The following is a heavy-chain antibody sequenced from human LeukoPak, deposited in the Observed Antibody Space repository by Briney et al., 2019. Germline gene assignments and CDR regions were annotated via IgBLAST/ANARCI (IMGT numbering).Heavy chain of an antibody. Sequence: GGSLRLSCAASGFTFSSYGMSWVRQAPGKGLEWVSGISGSGGSTYYADSVKGRLTISRDNSKNTLYLQMNSLRAEDTAVYYCTTGPYYDFWSGYHMDVWGKGTTVTVSS. CDR2: ISGSGGST. J-gene: IGHJ6*03. CDR3: TTGPYYDFWSGYHMDV. V-gene: IGHV3-23*01. CDR1: GFTFSSYG. D-gene: IGHD3-3*01.